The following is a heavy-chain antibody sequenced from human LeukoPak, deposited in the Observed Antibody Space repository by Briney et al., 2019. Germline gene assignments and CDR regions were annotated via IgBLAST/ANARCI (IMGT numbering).Heavy chain of an antibody. V-gene: IGHV3-53*01. J-gene: IGHJ4*02. Sequence: GGSLRLSCAASGFTVSSNYMSWVRQAPGKGLEWVSVIYSGGSTYYADSVKGRFTISRDNSKNTLYLQMNSLSAEDTAVYYCARGVVVITSGFYFDYWGQGTLVTVSS. D-gene: IGHD3-22*01. CDR3: ARGVVVITSGFYFDY. CDR1: GFTVSSNY. CDR2: IYSGGST.